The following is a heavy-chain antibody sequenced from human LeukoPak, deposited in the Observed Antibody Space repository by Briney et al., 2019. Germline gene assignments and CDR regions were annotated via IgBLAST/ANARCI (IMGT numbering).Heavy chain of an antibody. J-gene: IGHJ3*02. CDR1: GFTFSSYA. Sequence: GPLRLSCAASGFTFSSYAMSWVRQAPGKGLEWVSAISGSGGSTYYADSVKGRFTISRDNSKNTLYLQMNSLRAEDTAVYYCAKDLGGWLRGDDAFDIWGQGTMVTVSS. D-gene: IGHD3-10*01. CDR2: ISGSGGST. CDR3: AKDLGGWLRGDDAFDI. V-gene: IGHV3-23*01.